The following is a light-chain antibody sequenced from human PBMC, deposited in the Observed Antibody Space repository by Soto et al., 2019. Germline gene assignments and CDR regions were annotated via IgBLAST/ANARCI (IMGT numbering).Light chain of an antibody. V-gene: IGLV2-11*01. CDR1: SSDVGYYNY. CDR3: CSYAGSYTEV. CDR2: DVN. Sequence: QSALTQPRSVSGSPGQSVTISCTGTSSDVGYYNYVSWYQQHPGKAPKLMIYDVNKRPSGVPDRFSGSKSGNTASLTISGLQAEDEADYYFCSYAGSYTEVFGGGTKLTVL. J-gene: IGLJ2*01.